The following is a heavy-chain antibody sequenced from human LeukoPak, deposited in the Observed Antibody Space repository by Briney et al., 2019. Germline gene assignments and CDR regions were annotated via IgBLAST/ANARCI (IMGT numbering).Heavy chain of an antibody. CDR1: GFTVSSNY. CDR3: AGLSSGTYYSAFGI. D-gene: IGHD1-26*01. J-gene: IGHJ3*02. CDR2: IYSGGST. Sequence: PGGSLRLSCAASGFTVSSNYMSWVRQAPGRGLDWVSVIYSGGSTYYADSVKGRFTISRDNSKNTLSLQMNSLRTDDTAVYYCAGLSSGTYYSAFGIWGQGTMVTVSS. V-gene: IGHV3-66*02.